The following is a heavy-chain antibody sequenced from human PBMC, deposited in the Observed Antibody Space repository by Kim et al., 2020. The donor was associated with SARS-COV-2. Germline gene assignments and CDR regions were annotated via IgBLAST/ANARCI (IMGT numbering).Heavy chain of an antibody. Sequence: NTHYAPELQDRVTMTTDTSPSPAYMELRGLRSDDTAVYYCARGGGRTFDYWGQGTLVTVSS. V-gene: IGHV1-18*01. CDR3: ARGGGRTFDY. D-gene: IGHD3-16*01. J-gene: IGHJ4*02. CDR2: NT.